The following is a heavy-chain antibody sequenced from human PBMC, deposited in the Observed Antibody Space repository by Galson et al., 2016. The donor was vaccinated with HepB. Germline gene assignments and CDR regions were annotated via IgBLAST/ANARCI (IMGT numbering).Heavy chain of an antibody. J-gene: IGHJ3*02. CDR1: GFTVSGKY. CDR2: IFSGDAT. D-gene: IGHD3-22*01. CDR3: EGYSDPFDI. V-gene: IGHV3-53*01. Sequence: SLRLSCAASGFTVSGKYMSWARLAPGKGLEWVSVIFSGDATYYRDSVKGRFTISRDSSKSTLYLQMNNLRAEDTAVYYCEGYSDPFDIWGQGTMVTVSS.